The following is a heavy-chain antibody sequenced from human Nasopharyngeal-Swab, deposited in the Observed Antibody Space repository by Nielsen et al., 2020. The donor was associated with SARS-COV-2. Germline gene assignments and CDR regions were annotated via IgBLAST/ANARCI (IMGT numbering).Heavy chain of an antibody. V-gene: IGHV1-2*02. CDR1: VYTFTGYF. J-gene: IGHJ6*02. CDR3: ARRGNYNYYGMYV. CDR2: INPNSGGT. Sequence: ASVKVSCKASVYTFTGYFMHWVRQAPGQGLEWMGWINPNSGGTNYAQKFQGRVTMTRDTSISPAYMELSRLRSDDTAVYYCARRGNYNYYGMYVWGQGTTVTVSS.